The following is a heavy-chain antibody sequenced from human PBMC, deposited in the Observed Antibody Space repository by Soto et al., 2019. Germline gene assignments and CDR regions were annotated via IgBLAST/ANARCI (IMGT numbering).Heavy chain of an antibody. CDR2: INSDVSTT. Sequence: GGSLSLSCTASGLSFSNTWMHWVRQAPGKGLVWVSHINSDVSTTTYADSVKGRFTISRDNTKNTVYLQMNSLRADDTAVYHCAPDGTDAQKVWGQGTRVTVSS. J-gene: IGHJ4*03. V-gene: IGHV3-74*03. CDR3: APDGTDAQKV. CDR1: GLSFSNTW. D-gene: IGHD1-1*01.